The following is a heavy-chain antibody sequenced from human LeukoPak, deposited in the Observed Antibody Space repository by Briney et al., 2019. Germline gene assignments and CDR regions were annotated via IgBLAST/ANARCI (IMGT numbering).Heavy chain of an antibody. CDR2: INPNSGGT. Sequence: APVKVSCKASGYTFTGYYMHWVRQAPGQGLEWMGWINPNSGGTNYAQKFQGRVTMTRDTSISTAYMELSRLRSDDTAVYYCARDGEYCSSTSCYGTRDWFDPWGQGTLVTVSS. V-gene: IGHV1-2*02. D-gene: IGHD2-2*01. CDR1: GYTFTGYY. J-gene: IGHJ5*02. CDR3: ARDGEYCSSTSCYGTRDWFDP.